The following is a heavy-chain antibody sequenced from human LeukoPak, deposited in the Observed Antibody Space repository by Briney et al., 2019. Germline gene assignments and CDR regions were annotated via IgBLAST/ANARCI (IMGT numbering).Heavy chain of an antibody. CDR2: ISAYNGNT. CDR3: ARRTEYYYDSSGYSDAFDI. Sequence: GASVKVSCKASGYTFTSYGISWVRQAPGQGLEWMGWISAYNGNTNYAQKLQGRVTMTTDTSTSTAYMELRSLRSDDTAVCYCARRTEYYYDSSGYSDAFDIWGQGTMVTVSS. J-gene: IGHJ3*02. CDR1: GYTFTSYG. V-gene: IGHV1-18*01. D-gene: IGHD3-22*01.